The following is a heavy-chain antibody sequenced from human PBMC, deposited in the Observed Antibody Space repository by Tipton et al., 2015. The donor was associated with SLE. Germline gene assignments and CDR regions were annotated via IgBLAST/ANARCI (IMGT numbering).Heavy chain of an antibody. CDR2: INSGGST. J-gene: IGHJ4*02. V-gene: IGHV3-66*01. CDR1: GITVSSNY. CDR3: AREGRGSYFDY. D-gene: IGHD3-10*01. Sequence: SLRLSCAASGITVSSNYMSWVRQAPGKGLEWVSSINSGGSTHYADSVKGRFVISRENSKNTLYLQMNSLRAEDTAVYYCAREGRGSYFDYWGQGTLVTVSS.